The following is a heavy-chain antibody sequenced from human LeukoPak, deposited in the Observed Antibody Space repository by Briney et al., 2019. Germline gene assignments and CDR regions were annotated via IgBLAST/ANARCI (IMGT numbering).Heavy chain of an antibody. CDR1: GGSISSYY. CDR2: IYYSGST. D-gene: IGHD1-26*01. Sequence: KPSETLSLTCTVSGGSISSYYWSWIRQPPGKGLEWIGYIYYSGSTNYNPSLKSRVTISVDTSKNQFSLKLSSVTAADTAAYYCAREAYCQAKIFDYWGQGTLVTVSS. J-gene: IGHJ4*02. CDR3: AREAYCQAKIFDY. V-gene: IGHV4-59*01.